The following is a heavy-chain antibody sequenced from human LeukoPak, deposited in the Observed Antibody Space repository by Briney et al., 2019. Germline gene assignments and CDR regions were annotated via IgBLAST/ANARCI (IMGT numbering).Heavy chain of an antibody. CDR3: ARDSYYYGSGSYPTLDY. V-gene: IGHV4-39*07. CDR1: GGSINSTTSY. Sequence: PSETLSLTCIVSGGSINSTTSYWSWIRQPPGKGLEWIGTLYYSGSTGYNPSLKSRVTTSLDTSENQCSLKLSSVTAADTAVYYCARDSYYYGSGSYPTLDYWGQGTLVTVSS. D-gene: IGHD3-10*01. CDR2: LYYSGST. J-gene: IGHJ4*02.